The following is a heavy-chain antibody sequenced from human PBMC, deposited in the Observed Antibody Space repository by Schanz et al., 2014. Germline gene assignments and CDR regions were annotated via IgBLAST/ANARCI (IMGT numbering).Heavy chain of an antibody. V-gene: IGHV3-66*01. CDR3: ARVHHYDPSGWGYFDY. CDR2: IYSGIGA. Sequence: EGQLAESGGGLVQPGGSLRLSCAVSGFTVSSNHMSWVRQAPGKGLEWVSVIYSGIGAYYADSVKDRFTVSRDNSKNTVYLQMNRLRAEDTAVYYCARVHHYDPSGWGYFDYWRQGALVAVSS. J-gene: IGHJ4*02. CDR1: GFTVSSNH. D-gene: IGHD3-22*01.